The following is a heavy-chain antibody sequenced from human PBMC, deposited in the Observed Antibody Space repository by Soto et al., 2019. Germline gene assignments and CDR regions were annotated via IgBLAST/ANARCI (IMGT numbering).Heavy chain of an antibody. V-gene: IGHV1-69*05. CDR3: AKNGQPPYYYYGLDV. CDR2: IIPINGTT. J-gene: IGHJ6*02. D-gene: IGHD2-8*01. Sequence: GASVKVSCQASGGTFSSYAISWVRKAPGQGLEWMGGIIPINGTTNYAQKFQGRVSMTTDTSTSTAYMELRSLTSDDTAVYYCAKNGQPPYYYYGLDVWGQGTKVTVSS. CDR1: GGTFSSYA.